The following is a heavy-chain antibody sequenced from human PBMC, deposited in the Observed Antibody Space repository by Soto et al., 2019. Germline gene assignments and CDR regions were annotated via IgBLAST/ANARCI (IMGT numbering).Heavy chain of an antibody. CDR1: GYSFTSYW. Sequence: GESLKISCKGSGYSFTSYWISWVRQMPGKGLEWMGRIDPSDSYTNYSPSFQGHVTISADKSISTAYLQWSSLKASDTAMYYCARHDDYDILAGYYYVMDFWGQGTTVTVS. CDR3: ARHDDYDILAGYYYVMDF. CDR2: IDPSDSYT. V-gene: IGHV5-10-1*01. J-gene: IGHJ6*02. D-gene: IGHD3-9*01.